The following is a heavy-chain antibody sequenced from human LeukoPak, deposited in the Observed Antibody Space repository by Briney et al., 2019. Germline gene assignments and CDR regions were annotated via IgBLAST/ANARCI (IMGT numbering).Heavy chain of an antibody. Sequence: SVKVSCKASGGTFSSYAISWVRQAPGQGLEWMGGIVPIFGTANYAQKFQGRVTITTDESKSTAYMELSSLRSEDTAVYYCARAGGHCGGDCFDYWGHGTLVSVSS. CDR2: IVPIFGTA. J-gene: IGHJ4*01. CDR3: ARAGGHCGGDCFDY. CDR1: GGTFSSYA. D-gene: IGHD2-21*01. V-gene: IGHV1-69*05.